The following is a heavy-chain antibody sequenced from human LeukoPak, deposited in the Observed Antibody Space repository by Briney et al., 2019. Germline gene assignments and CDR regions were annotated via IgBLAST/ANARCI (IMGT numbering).Heavy chain of an antibody. CDR2: ISAYNGNT. Sequence: ASVKVSRKASGYTFTSYGISWVRQAPGQGLEWMGWISAYNGNTNYAQKLQGRVTMTTDTSTSTAYMELRSLRSDDTAVYYCARLSGAGTTDAFDIWGQGTMVTVSS. V-gene: IGHV1-18*01. CDR1: GYTFTSYG. CDR3: ARLSGAGTTDAFDI. J-gene: IGHJ3*02. D-gene: IGHD6-13*01.